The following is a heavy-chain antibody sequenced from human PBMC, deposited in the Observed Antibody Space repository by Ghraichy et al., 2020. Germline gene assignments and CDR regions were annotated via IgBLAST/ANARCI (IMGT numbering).Heavy chain of an antibody. CDR3: ARSYYYDSSGYLFDY. V-gene: IGHV3-48*02. J-gene: IGHJ4*02. Sequence: ESLNISCAASGFTFSSYSMNWVRQAPGKGLEWVSYISSSSSTIYYADSVKGRFTISRDNAKNSLYLQMNSLRDEDTAVYYCARSYYYDSSGYLFDYWGQGTLVTVSS. CDR2: ISSSSSTI. D-gene: IGHD3-22*01. CDR1: GFTFSSYS.